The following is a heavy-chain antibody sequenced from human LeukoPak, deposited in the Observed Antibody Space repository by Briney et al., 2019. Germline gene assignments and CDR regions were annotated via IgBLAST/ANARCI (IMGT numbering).Heavy chain of an antibody. V-gene: IGHV4-59*01. Sequence: PSETLSLTCTVSGGSISSYYWSGIRQPPGKGLEWMGYIYYSGSTNYNPSLKSRVTISVDTSKNHFSLKLSSVTAADTDVYYCEILDFWSGYTDWGQGTLVTVSS. CDR1: GGSISSYY. J-gene: IGHJ4*02. D-gene: IGHD3-3*01. CDR2: IYYSGST. CDR3: EILDFWSGYTD.